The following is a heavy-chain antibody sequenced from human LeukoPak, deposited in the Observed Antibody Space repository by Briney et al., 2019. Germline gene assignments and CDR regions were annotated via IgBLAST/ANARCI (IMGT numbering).Heavy chain of an antibody. V-gene: IGHV4-59*01. J-gene: IGHJ4*02. CDR2: IYYSGST. CDR3: ARTPDTYYYGSGLWYDY. Sequence: PSETLSLTCTVSGGSISSYYWSWIRQPPGKRLEWIGYIYYSGSTNYNPSLKSRVTISVDTSKNQFSLKLSSVTAADTAVYYCARTPDTYYYGSGLWYDYWGQGTLVTVSS. CDR1: GGSISSYY. D-gene: IGHD3-10*01.